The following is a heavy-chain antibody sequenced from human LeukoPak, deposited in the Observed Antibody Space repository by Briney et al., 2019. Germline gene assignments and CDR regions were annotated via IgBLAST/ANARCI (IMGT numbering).Heavy chain of an antibody. CDR3: GTHAGRTGSDD. J-gene: IGHJ4*02. Sequence: GGSLRLSCATSGLIYSGYYMLGIPQPPGKGLEWVSYISGSGSDISYADSVKGRFTISRDNAKDSLYLQMNSLRAEDTAVYYCGTHAGRTGSDDWGQGRLVSVCS. V-gene: IGHV3-11*01. CDR1: GLIYSGYY. CDR2: ISGSGSDI. D-gene: IGHD3/OR15-3a*01.